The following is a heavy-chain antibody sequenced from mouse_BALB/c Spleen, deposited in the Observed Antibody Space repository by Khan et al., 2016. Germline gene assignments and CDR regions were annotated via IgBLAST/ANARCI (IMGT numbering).Heavy chain of an antibody. V-gene: IGHV3-8*02. CDR2: ISYSTST. CDR3: ASFYGNYRGYVDV. D-gene: IGHD2-1*01. Sequence: EVELVESGPSLVKPSQTLSLTCSVTGDSITSGYWNWIRKFPGNKLEYMGYISYSTSTYYNPSLKSRVSITRDTSKNQYYLQLNSVTTEDTATYYCASFYGNYRGYVDVWGAGTTVTVSS. J-gene: IGHJ1*01. CDR1: GDSITSGY.